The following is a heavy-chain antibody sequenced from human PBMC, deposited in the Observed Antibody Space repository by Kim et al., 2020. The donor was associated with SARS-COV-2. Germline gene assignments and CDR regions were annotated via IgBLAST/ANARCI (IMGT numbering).Heavy chain of an antibody. Sequence: ASVKVSCKASGYTFTSSALHWVRQAPGQGLEWMGWINTNTGNPTYAQGFTGRFVFSLDTSVSTAYLQISSLKAEDTAVYYCARDGIQPEDYYGMDVWGQGTTVTVSS. CDR1: GYTFTSSA. D-gene: IGHD5-18*01. CDR3: ARDGIQPEDYYGMDV. CDR2: INTNTGNP. J-gene: IGHJ6*02. V-gene: IGHV7-4-1*02.